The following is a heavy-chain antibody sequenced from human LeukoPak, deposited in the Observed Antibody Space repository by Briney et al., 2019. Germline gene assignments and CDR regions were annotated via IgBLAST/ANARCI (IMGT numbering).Heavy chain of an antibody. J-gene: IGHJ4*02. V-gene: IGHV3-23*01. CDR3: AKYYYDSSGYIPDPPNNDY. D-gene: IGHD3-22*01. Sequence: PRGSLRLSCAASGFTFSSYAMSWVRQAPGKGLEWVSAISGSGGSTYYADSVKGRFTISRDNSKNTLYLQMNSLRAEDTAVYYCAKYYYDSSGYIPDPPNNDYWGQGTLVTVSS. CDR2: ISGSGGST. CDR1: GFTFSSYA.